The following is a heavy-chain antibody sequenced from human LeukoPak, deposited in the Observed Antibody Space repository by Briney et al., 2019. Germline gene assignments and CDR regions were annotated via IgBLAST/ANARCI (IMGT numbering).Heavy chain of an antibody. CDR2: IWYDGSNK. D-gene: IGHD5-18*01. CDR3: AREGHSYGFDY. V-gene: IGHV3-30*19. CDR1: GFTFSNFG. Sequence: PGGSLRLSCAASGFTFSNFGMHWVRQAPGKGLEWVAVIWYDGSNKYYADSVKGRFTISRDNSKNTLYLQMNSLRAEDTAVYYCAREGHSYGFDYWGQGTLVTVSS. J-gene: IGHJ4*02.